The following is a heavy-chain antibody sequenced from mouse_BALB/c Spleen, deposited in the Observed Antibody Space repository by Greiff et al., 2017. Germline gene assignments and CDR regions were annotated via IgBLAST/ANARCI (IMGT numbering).Heavy chain of an antibody. CDR2: ISSGGST. J-gene: IGHJ4*01. Sequence: EVKLMESGGGLVTPGGSLKLSCAASGFTFSSYAMSWVRQTPEKRLEWVASISSGGSTYYPDSVKGRFTISRDNARNILYLQMSSLRSEDTAMYYCARYGYGDAMDYWGQGTSVTVSS. D-gene: IGHD1-2*01. CDR1: GFTFSSYA. V-gene: IGHV5-6-5*01. CDR3: ARYGYGDAMDY.